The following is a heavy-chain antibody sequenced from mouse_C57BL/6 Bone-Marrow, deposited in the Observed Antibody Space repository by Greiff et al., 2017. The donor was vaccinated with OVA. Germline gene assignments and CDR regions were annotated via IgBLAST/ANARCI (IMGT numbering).Heavy chain of an antibody. J-gene: IGHJ1*03. Sequence: VQLQQSGAELARPGASVKLSCKASGYTFTSYGISWVKQRTGQGLEWIGEIYPRSGNTYYNEKFKGKATLTADKSSSTAYMELRSLTSEDSAVYFCARYDYDVYWYFDVWGTGTTVTVSS. CDR2: IYPRSGNT. D-gene: IGHD2-4*01. V-gene: IGHV1-81*01. CDR3: ARYDYDVYWYFDV. CDR1: GYTFTSYG.